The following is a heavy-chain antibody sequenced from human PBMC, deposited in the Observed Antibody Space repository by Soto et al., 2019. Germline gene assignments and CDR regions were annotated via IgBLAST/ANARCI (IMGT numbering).Heavy chain of an antibody. J-gene: IGHJ6*02. Sequence: SVKVSCKASGGTFSNYAISWVRQAPGQGLEWMGGIIPSFEKVNYAQKFQGRVTITADEATSTAYMELSSLRSDDTAVYYCANDLGAPPPADRYYYAMDLWGQGTPVPVSS. CDR1: GGTFSNYA. CDR3: ANDLGAPPPADRYYYAMDL. V-gene: IGHV1-69*13. D-gene: IGHD3-16*01. CDR2: IIPSFEKV.